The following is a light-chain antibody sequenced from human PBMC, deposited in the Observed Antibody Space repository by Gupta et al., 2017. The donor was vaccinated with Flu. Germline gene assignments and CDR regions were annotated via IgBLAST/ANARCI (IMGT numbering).Light chain of an antibody. CDR3: QQEKSSPLT. CDR2: KAS. J-gene: IGKJ4*01. V-gene: IGKV1-5*03. Sequence: DIQMTQSPSTLSASVGDRVTITCRASQSFSTWLAWYQQKPGKAPKLLIYKASNLESGVPSRFSGSGSGTEFTLTISSLQPDDFATYYCQQEKSSPLTFGGGTKVDIK. CDR1: QSFSTW.